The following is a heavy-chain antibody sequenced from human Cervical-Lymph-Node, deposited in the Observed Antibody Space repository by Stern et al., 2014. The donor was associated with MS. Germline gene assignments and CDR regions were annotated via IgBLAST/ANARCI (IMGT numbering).Heavy chain of an antibody. V-gene: IGHV3-33*01. CDR1: GFSFSNYG. Sequence: VQLVESGGGVVQSERSLKLSCTASGFSFSNYGMHWVRQAPGKGLEWVALIWYDANIEYYADSVKGRFTISRDNSRNILYLDMNSLRPEDTATYYCATLKGYCAGGTCYAIDSWGQGTLVTVSS. CDR2: IWYDANIE. D-gene: IGHD2-8*02. J-gene: IGHJ4*02. CDR3: ATLKGYCAGGTCYAIDS.